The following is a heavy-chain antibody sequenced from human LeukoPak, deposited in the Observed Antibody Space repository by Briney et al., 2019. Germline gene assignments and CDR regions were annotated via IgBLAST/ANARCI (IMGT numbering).Heavy chain of an antibody. CDR2: IYYSGST. D-gene: IGHD2-21*02. J-gene: IGHJ2*01. CDR3: ARHVPSDLRIVVVTSDWYFDL. CDR1: GGSISSSRSY. Sequence: SETLSLTCIVSGGSISSSRSYWGWIRQPPGKGLEWIGTIYYSGSTQYNPSLKSRVTISVDTSKNQFSLNLNSMTAADTAVYYCARHVPSDLRIVVVTSDWYFDLWGRGTLVTVSS. V-gene: IGHV4-39*01.